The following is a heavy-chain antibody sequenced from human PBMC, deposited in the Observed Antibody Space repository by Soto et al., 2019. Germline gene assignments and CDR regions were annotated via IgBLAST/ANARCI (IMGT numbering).Heavy chain of an antibody. CDR2: INDDRSST. V-gene: IGHV3-74*01. Sequence: EGSLRLPCAASATTFRTHWMHIARHAPWKGLVWFSRINDDRSSTSYADSVKGRFTISRDIAKNTLYLQMNSLRAEDTAVYYCAKSIGARGDAFDIWARGTMVTVSS. J-gene: IGHJ3*02. CDR3: AKSIGARGDAFDI. CDR1: ATTFRTHW. D-gene: IGHD2-21*01.